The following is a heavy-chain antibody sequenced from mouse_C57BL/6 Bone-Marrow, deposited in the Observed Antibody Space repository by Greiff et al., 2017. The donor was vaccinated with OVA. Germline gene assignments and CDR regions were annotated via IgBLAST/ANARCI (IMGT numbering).Heavy chain of an antibody. CDR2: IDPSDSYT. Sequence: QVQLKQPGAELVMPGASVKLSCKASGYTFTSYWMHWVKQRPGQGLEWIGEIDPSDSYTNYNQKFKGKSTLTVDKSSSTAYMQLSSLTSEDSAVYYCARSGYGNYYWYFDVWGTGTTVTVSS. V-gene: IGHV1-69*01. D-gene: IGHD2-10*02. J-gene: IGHJ1*03. CDR3: ARSGYGNYYWYFDV. CDR1: GYTFTSYW.